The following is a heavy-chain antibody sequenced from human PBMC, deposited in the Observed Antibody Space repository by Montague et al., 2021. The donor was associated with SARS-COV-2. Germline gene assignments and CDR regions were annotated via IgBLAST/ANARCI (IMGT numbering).Heavy chain of an antibody. CDR3: AGDRGRFWHFDL. D-gene: IGHD5-12*01. V-gene: IGHV4-59*01. J-gene: IGHJ2*01. CDR1: GGSISSYY. Sequence: SETLSLTCTVSGGSISSYYWNWIRQSPGKGLEWIEYIYYSGSTKXNTSLKSRVTISVDTSKSQMSLRLNSVTAADTAVYYCAGDRGRFWHFDLWGRGTLVTVSS. CDR2: IYYSGST.